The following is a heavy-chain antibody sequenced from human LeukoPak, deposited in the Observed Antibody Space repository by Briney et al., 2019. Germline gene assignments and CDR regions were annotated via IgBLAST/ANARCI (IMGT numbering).Heavy chain of an antibody. Sequence: SQTLSLTCTVPGGSISSSNYYWSWIRQPAGKGLEWIGRIYTSGSTNYNPSLKSRVTISVDTSKNQFSLKLSSVTAADTAVYYCARARVPYYYDSSGYFDYWGQGTLVTVSS. CDR1: GGSISSSNYY. D-gene: IGHD3-22*01. V-gene: IGHV4-61*02. CDR3: ARARVPYYYDSSGYFDY. J-gene: IGHJ4*02. CDR2: IYTSGST.